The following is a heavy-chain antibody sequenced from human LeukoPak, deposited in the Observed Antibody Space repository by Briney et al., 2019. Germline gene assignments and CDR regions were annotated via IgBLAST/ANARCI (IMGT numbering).Heavy chain of an antibody. CDR1: GYTFTSYG. J-gene: IGHJ4*02. CDR3: ARGGATMIVVPNSKLFDY. Sequence: ASVKVSCKASGYTFTSYGISWVRQAPGQGLEWMGWISAYNGNTNYAQKLQGRVTMTTDTSTSTAYMELRSLRSDDTAVYYCARGGATMIVVPNSKLFDYWGQGTLVTVSS. CDR2: ISAYNGNT. D-gene: IGHD3-22*01. V-gene: IGHV1-18*01.